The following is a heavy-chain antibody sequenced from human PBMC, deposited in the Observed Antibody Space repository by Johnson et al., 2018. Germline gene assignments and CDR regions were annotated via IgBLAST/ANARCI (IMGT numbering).Heavy chain of an antibody. CDR2: SSWNSGSI. Sequence: VQLVQSGGGLVKAGGSLRLSCAASGFTFDDYAMHWVRQAPGKGLEWVSGSSWNSGSIGYADSVKGRFTSSRDTAKKSLYLQMNSLRAEDKALYYCAKRGTYNSFDIWGQGTRGTVSA. D-gene: IGHD5-24*01. CDR3: AKRGTYNSFDI. J-gene: IGHJ3*02. V-gene: IGHV3-9*01. CDR1: GFTFDDYA.